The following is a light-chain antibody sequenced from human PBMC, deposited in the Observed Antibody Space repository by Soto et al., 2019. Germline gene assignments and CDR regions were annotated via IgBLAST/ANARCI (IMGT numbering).Light chain of an antibody. CDR3: QQYNSYPLT. Sequence: DIPMTQSPSTLSASVGDRVTITCRASQSISYWLAWYQQKPGKAPNLLIYKASSLQSGVPSRFSGSGSGTEFTLTINSLQPDDFATYYCQQYNSYPLTFGGGTKVDIK. V-gene: IGKV1-5*03. CDR1: QSISYW. J-gene: IGKJ4*01. CDR2: KAS.